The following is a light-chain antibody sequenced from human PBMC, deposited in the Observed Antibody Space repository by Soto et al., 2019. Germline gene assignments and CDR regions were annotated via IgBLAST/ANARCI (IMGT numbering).Light chain of an antibody. V-gene: IGKV3-11*01. CDR1: KAVDSY. J-gene: IGKJ4*01. Sequence: DIVLTQPPRTLSLSPGERATLSSRHSKAVDSYFFAWYQQKPGQAPRLLIYGASTRATGIPGRFSGSASGTDFTLTISSLEPEDFAVYYCHQRSKWPLTFGGGTKVDIK. CDR2: GAS. CDR3: HQRSKWPLT.